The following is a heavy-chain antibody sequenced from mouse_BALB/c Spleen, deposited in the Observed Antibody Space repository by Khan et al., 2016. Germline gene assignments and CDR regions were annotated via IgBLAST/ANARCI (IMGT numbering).Heavy chain of an antibody. CDR1: GYSITRGYF. V-gene: IGHV3-6*02. D-gene: IGHD2-1*01. Sequence: EVQLQESGPGLVKPSQSLSLTCSVTGYSITRGYFWNWIRQFPGNKLEWMGYISYDGYIEYSPSLKNRISITRDTSKNQFFLKLNSVTTEDTATYYCARGGGNYANYGGQGTTLTVSS. CDR3: ARGGGNYANY. J-gene: IGHJ2*01. CDR2: ISYDGYI.